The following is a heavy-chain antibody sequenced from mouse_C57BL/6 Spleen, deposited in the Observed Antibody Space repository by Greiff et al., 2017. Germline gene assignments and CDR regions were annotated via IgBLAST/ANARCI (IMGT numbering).Heavy chain of an antibody. CDR3: AKKGGYGSSHWYFDV. CDR1: GFSLTSYG. D-gene: IGHD1-1*01. CDR2: IWRGGST. Sequence: VKLMESGPGLVQPSQSLSITCTVSGFSLTSYGVHWVRQSPGKGLEWLGVIWRGGSTDYNAAFMSRLSITKDNSKSQVFFKMNSLQADDTAIYYCAKKGGYGSSHWYFDVWGTGTTVTVSS. V-gene: IGHV2-5*01. J-gene: IGHJ1*03.